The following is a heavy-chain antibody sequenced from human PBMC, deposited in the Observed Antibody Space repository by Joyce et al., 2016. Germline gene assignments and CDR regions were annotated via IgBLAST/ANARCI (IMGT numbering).Heavy chain of an antibody. Sequence: EVQLVQSGGEVKKPGESLKISCKGSGYSFSSYWIGWVRQMPGKGLEWRGIIYPGDADSRYSPSFEGQVTSSADKSISTAYLQWSSLKASDTAMYYCARGYNDFWSGYSSPADYWGQGTLVTVSS. CDR1: GYSFSSYW. J-gene: IGHJ4*02. CDR2: IYPGDADS. D-gene: IGHD3-3*01. V-gene: IGHV5-51*01. CDR3: ARGYNDFWSGYSSPADY.